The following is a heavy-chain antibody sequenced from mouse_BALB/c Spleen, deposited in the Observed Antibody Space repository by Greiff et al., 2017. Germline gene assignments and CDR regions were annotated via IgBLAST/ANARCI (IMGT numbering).Heavy chain of an antibody. CDR2: IYPSDSYT. V-gene: IGHV1-69*02. CDR3: TRHGSSPYYAMDY. Sequence: QVQLQQSGAELVRPGASVKLSCKASGYTFTSYWINWVKQRPGQGLEWIGNIYPSDSYTNYNQKFKDKATLTVDKSSSPAYMQLSSPTSEDSAVYYCTRHGSSPYYAMDYWGQGTSVTVSS. CDR1: GYTFTSYW. J-gene: IGHJ4*01. D-gene: IGHD1-1*01.